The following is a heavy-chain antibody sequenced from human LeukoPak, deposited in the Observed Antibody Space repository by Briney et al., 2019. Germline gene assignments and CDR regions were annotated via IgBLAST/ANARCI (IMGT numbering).Heavy chain of an antibody. Sequence: KSGGSLRLSCAASGFTFSSYSMNWVRQAPGKGLEWVSSISTSSSYIYFADSVKGRFTISRDNAKNSLHLQMNSLRAEDTAVYYCARDRPYGGRGDFDFWGQGALVTVSS. V-gene: IGHV3-21*06. D-gene: IGHD4/OR15-4a*01. J-gene: IGHJ4*02. CDR1: GFTFSSYS. CDR2: ISTSSSYI. CDR3: ARDRPYGGRGDFDF.